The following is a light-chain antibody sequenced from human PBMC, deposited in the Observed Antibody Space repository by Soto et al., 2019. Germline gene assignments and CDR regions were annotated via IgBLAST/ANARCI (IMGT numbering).Light chain of an antibody. CDR3: HQRFNWPWT. Sequence: EIVVTQSPATLSLSPGERATLSCRASQSVSSYLAWYQQKPGQAPRLLIYDASNRATGIPVRFSGSGSGTDLTLSISSLEPEDFAVYYCHQRFNWPWTFGQGTKVEI. CDR2: DAS. J-gene: IGKJ1*01. V-gene: IGKV3-11*01. CDR1: QSVSSY.